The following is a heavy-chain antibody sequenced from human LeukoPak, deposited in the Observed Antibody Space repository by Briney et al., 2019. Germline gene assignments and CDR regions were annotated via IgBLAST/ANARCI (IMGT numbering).Heavy chain of an antibody. J-gene: IGHJ4*01. D-gene: IGHD5-12*01. CDR1: GYTFIDSF. V-gene: IGHV1-2*02. CDR3: ARDLAWGSGYDLAY. Sequence: AAVTVSCKASGYTFIDSFMHWVRQAPGQGPEWMGWINHISGDSKYAQNFQGRLTLNRDTSISTVYIELTRLRSDDTAMYYCARDLAWGSGYDLAYWGGGTGVSV. CDR2: INHISGDS.